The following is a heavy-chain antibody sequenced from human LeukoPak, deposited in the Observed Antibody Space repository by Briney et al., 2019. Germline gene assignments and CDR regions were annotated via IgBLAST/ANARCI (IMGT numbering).Heavy chain of an antibody. Sequence: ASVKVSCKVSGYTLTALSMNWVRQAPGKGLEWMGGFDREDGETLYAQKFRGRVTMTEDTSADTVYVELSSLSSEDTAVYYCATDSKLPSTNTDYDFWSGHYGLDVWGQGTTVTV. CDR2: FDREDGET. CDR3: ATDSKLPSTNTDYDFWSGHYGLDV. D-gene: IGHD3-3*01. CDR1: GYTLTALS. V-gene: IGHV1-24*01. J-gene: IGHJ6*02.